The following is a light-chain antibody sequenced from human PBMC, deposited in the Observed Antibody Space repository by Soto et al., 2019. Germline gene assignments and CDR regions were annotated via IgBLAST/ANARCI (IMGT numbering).Light chain of an antibody. CDR1: SGHSSND. V-gene: IGLV4-69*01. Sequence: QPVLTQSPSASASLGASVKLTCTLSSGHSSNDIAWHQQQSNKGPRFLMRVNSDGSHIKGDGIPDRFSGSSSGAERYLTISSLQSDDEADYYCQIWGTYTLRVFGGGTKLTVL. J-gene: IGLJ2*01. CDR3: QIWGTYTLRV. CDR2: VNSDGSH.